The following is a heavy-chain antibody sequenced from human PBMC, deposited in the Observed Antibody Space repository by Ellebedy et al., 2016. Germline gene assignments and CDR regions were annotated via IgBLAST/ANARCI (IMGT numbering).Heavy chain of an antibody. J-gene: IGHJ4*02. CDR3: ARDGAKREIDY. V-gene: IGHV3-33*01. D-gene: IGHD1-26*01. CDR2: SRPEGRDH. CDR1: EFAFQNYG. Sequence: GESLKISXVSSEFAFQNYGMHWVRQAPGQGLEWVGMSRPEGRDHFYADSVKGRITFSRDNSKNTVYLELTSLRAEDTAVYYCARDGAKREIDYWGQGTLVTVSS.